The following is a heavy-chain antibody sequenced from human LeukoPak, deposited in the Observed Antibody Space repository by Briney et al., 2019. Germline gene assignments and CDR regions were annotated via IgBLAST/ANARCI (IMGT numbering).Heavy chain of an antibody. D-gene: IGHD2-2*01. CDR1: GYTFTSYD. CDR3: ASGGYCSSTSCYPLGLYYYYYMDV. CDR2: MNPNSGNT. J-gene: IGHJ6*03. Sequence: ASVKVSCKASGYTFTSYDINWVRQATGQGLEWMGWMNPNSGNTGYAQKFQGRVTMTRNTSISTAYMELSRLRSDDTAVYYCASGGYCSSTSCYPLGLYYYYYMDVWGKGTTVTVSS. V-gene: IGHV1-8*01.